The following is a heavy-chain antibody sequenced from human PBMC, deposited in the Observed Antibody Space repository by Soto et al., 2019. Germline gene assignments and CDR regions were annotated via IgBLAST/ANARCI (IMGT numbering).Heavy chain of an antibody. V-gene: IGHV1-69*13. D-gene: IGHD6-19*01. CDR1: GGTFSSYA. CDR2: IIPIFGTA. Sequence: GASVKVSCKASGGTFSSYAISWVRQAPGQGLEWMGGIIPIFGTANYAQKFQGRVTITADESTSTPYMELSSLRSEDTAVYYCARDQGGIAVAGTGYYGMDVWGQGTTVTVSS. J-gene: IGHJ6*02. CDR3: ARDQGGIAVAGTGYYGMDV.